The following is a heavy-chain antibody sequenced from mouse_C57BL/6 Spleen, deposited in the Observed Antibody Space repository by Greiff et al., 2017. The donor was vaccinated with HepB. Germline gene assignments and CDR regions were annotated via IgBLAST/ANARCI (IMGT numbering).Heavy chain of an antibody. J-gene: IGHJ3*01. Sequence: EVQLVESGGDLVKPGGSLKLSCAASGFTFSSYGMSWVRQTPDKRLEWVATISSGGSYTYYPDSVKGRFTLSRDNAKNTPYLQMSRLKSEDAAMYYCAGDGNYDGFAYWGQGTLVTVSA. CDR2: ISSGGSYT. CDR3: AGDGNYDGFAY. CDR1: GFTFSSYG. V-gene: IGHV5-6*01. D-gene: IGHD2-1*01.